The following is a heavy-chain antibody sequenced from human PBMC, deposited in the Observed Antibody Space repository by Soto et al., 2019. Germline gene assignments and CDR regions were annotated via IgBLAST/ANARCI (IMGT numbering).Heavy chain of an antibody. CDR1: GFTFSSYS. CDR2: ISSSSSYI. V-gene: IGHV3-21*01. Sequence: VQLVESGGGLVKPGGSLRLSCAASGFTFSSYSMNWVRQAPGKGLEWVSSISSSSSYIYYADSVKGRFTISRDNAKNSLYLQMNSLRAEDTAVYYCARVGNYYDSSGYYSFDYWGQGTLVTVSS. D-gene: IGHD3-22*01. CDR3: ARVGNYYDSSGYYSFDY. J-gene: IGHJ4*02.